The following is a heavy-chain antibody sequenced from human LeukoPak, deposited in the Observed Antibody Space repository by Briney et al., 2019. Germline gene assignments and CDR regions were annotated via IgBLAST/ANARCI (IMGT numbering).Heavy chain of an antibody. J-gene: IGHJ4*02. CDR3: ARVHSGYDFGNRKYYYFDY. D-gene: IGHD5-12*01. V-gene: IGHV4-59*08. CDR1: GGSISNYC. Sequence: SETLSLTCTVSGGSISNYCWSWIRQPPGKGLEWIGYIYYRGSTNYNPSLKSRVTISADTSKNQFSLKLSSVTAADTAVYYCARVHSGYDFGNRKYYYFDYWGQGTLVTVSS. CDR2: IYYRGST.